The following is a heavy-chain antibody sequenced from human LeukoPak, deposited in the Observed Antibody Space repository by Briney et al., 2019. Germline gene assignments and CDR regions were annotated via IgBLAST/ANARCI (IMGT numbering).Heavy chain of an antibody. Sequence: ASVKVSCKASRYIFTSYGISWVRQAPGQGLEWMGWISSYNGNTNYAKKLQGRVSMSTDTSTGTTYMELKSLRSDDTAVYYCSRRIAVARRDAFDIWGQGTMVTVSS. CDR3: SRRIAVARRDAFDI. J-gene: IGHJ3*02. V-gene: IGHV1-18*01. CDR2: ISSYNGNT. CDR1: RYIFTSYG. D-gene: IGHD6-19*01.